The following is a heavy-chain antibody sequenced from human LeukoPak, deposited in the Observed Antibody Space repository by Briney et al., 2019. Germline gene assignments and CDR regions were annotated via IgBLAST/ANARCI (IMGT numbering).Heavy chain of an antibody. Sequence: PGGSLRLSRAASGFTFSSYAMSWVRQAPGKGLEWVSAISGSGGSTYYADSVKGRFTISRDNSKNTLYLQMNSLRAEDTAVYYCARSYMVRGVLFDYWGQGTLVTVSS. CDR1: GFTFSSYA. CDR3: ARSYMVRGVLFDY. J-gene: IGHJ4*02. D-gene: IGHD3-10*01. CDR2: ISGSGGST. V-gene: IGHV3-23*01.